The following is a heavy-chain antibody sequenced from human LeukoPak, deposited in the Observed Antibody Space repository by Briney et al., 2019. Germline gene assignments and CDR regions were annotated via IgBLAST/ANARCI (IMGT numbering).Heavy chain of an antibody. D-gene: IGHD1-14*01. CDR1: GGSISSVDFY. Sequence: SQTLSLTCTVSGGSISSVDFYWSWIRQPPGKGLEWIGYIYYSGNTYFNPSLKSRVNISVDTSKNQFSLRLSSVTAADTAVYYCATEHKRYHYCDYWGQGTLVTVSS. CDR3: ATEHKRYHYCDY. CDR2: IYYSGNT. J-gene: IGHJ4*02. V-gene: IGHV4-30-4*08.